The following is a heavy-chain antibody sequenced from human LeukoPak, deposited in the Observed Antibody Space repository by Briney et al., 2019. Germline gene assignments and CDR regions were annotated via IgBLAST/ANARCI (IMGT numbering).Heavy chain of an antibody. CDR2: INHSGST. CDR1: GGSFSGYS. V-gene: IGHV4-34*01. D-gene: IGHD6-19*01. J-gene: IGHJ4*02. Sequence: SETLSLTCAVYGGSFSGYSWSWIRQPPGKVRGWIGYINHSGSTNYNPSLKRRVTMSVDTSTNQFSLKLYSVTAADTAVYYCARVGQWLVWGQGTLVTVSS. CDR3: ARVGQWLV.